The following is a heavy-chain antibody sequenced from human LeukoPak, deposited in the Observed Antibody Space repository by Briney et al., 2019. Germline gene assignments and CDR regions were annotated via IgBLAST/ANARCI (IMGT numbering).Heavy chain of an antibody. J-gene: IGHJ6*02. CDR1: GFTFITHW. D-gene: IGHD5-24*01. CDR3: VRRWLNYYYYGMDV. Sequence: GGSLRLSCAASGFTFITHWMSWVRQAPGKGREGVANIKEDGSEKYYVDSGKGRFTISRDKAKTSLYLQMNSLRVEDTGVYYCVRRWLNYYYYGMDVGGQGPTVTVSS. CDR2: IKEDGSEK. V-gene: IGHV3-7*01.